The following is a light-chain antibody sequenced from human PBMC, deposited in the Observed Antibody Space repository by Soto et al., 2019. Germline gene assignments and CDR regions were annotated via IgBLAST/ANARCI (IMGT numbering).Light chain of an antibody. CDR2: RAS. J-gene: IGKJ1*01. CDR1: QPVRND. CDR3: QHYNSSQWKFGQWT. V-gene: IGKV1-6*01. Sequence: AIQWTQFPSYLSSSLGDRATLAWRAIQPVRNDLGCYQQKSGRAPKLLIFRASTFQSGVPSRFSGSGARTDLAVTIGSLQPEDFAIYDCQHYNSSQWKFGQWTFGQGTKVDIK.